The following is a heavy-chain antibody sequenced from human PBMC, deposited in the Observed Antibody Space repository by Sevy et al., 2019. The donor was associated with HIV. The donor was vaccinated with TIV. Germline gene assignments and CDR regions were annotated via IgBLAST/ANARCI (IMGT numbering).Heavy chain of an antibody. Sequence: GGSLRLSCTASGFTFSDYGMHWVRQAPGKGLEWVAFIRYDGSTKYYADSVKSRFTISRDNSKNTLFLQLNSLRVEDTAVDYCAKDLTGRYSTSSGDFDYWGQGSLVTVSS. V-gene: IGHV3-30*02. D-gene: IGHD6-6*01. CDR3: AKDLTGRYSTSSGDFDY. CDR1: GFTFSDYG. CDR2: IRYDGSTK. J-gene: IGHJ4*02.